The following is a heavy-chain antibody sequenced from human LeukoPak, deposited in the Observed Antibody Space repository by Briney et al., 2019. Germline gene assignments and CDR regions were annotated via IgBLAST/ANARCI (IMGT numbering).Heavy chain of an antibody. CDR2: ISGNGGST. CDR3: AKHPRWDLYAFDI. V-gene: IGHV3-23*01. D-gene: IGHD1-26*01. Sequence: GGSLRLSCAASGFTFSNYAMSWVRQAPGKGLEWVSAISGNGGSTYFPGSVKGRFTISRDNSKNTLFLQMNSLRAEDTAVYYCAKHPRWDLYAFDIWGQGTMVTVSS. CDR1: GFTFSNYA. J-gene: IGHJ3*02.